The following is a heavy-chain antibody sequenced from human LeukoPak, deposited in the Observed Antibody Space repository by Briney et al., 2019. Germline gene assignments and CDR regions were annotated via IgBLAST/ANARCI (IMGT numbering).Heavy chain of an antibody. V-gene: IGHV4-59*01. Sequence: SETLSLTCTVSGGSISSYYWSWIRQPPGKGLEWIGYIYYSGSTNYNPSLKSRVTISVDTSKNQFSLKLSSVTAADTAVYYCARGGYYDSSGYYYYYFDYWGQGTLVTVSS. CDR2: IYYSGST. D-gene: IGHD3-22*01. CDR1: GGSISSYY. CDR3: ARGGYYDSSGYYYYYFDY. J-gene: IGHJ4*02.